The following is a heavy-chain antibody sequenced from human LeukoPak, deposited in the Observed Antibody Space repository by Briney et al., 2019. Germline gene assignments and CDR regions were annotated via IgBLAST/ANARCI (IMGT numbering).Heavy chain of an antibody. CDR2: INHSGST. J-gene: IGHJ5*02. V-gene: IGHV4-34*01. CDR3: ARVGYCSSTSCYPATNWFDP. D-gene: IGHD2-2*01. Sequence: SETLSLTCAVYGGSFSGYYWSWIRQPPGKGLEWIGKINHSGSTNYNPSLKSRVTISVDTSKNQFSLKLSSVTAADTAVYYCARVGYCSSTSCYPATNWFDPWGQGTLVTVSS. CDR1: GGSFSGYY.